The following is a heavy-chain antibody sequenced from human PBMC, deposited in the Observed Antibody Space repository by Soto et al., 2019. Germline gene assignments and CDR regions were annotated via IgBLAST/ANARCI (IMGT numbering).Heavy chain of an antibody. V-gene: IGHV3-23*01. Sequence: EVQLLESGGGLVQPGGSLRLSCAASGFTFSSYAMSWVRQAPGKGLEWVSAISGSGGSTYYADSVKGRFTISRDNSKNTLYLQMNSLRAEDTAVYYCAKAPRDCSGGSCYLDYWGQGTLVTVSS. D-gene: IGHD2-15*01. CDR1: GFTFSSYA. CDR3: AKAPRDCSGGSCYLDY. CDR2: ISGSGGST. J-gene: IGHJ4*02.